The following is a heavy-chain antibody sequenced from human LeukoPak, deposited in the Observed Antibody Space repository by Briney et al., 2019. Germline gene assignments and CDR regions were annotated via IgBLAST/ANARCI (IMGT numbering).Heavy chain of an antibody. D-gene: IGHD3-10*01. CDR3: AAPLMVRGAYDAFDI. CDR2: IIPFFGTA. Sequence: ASVKVSCTASGGTFGSYAISWVRQAPGQGLEWMGGIIPFFGTANYAQKFQGRVTITTDESPRTAYMELSRLRSPDTARHCIAAPLMVRGAYDAFDIWGQGTMVTVSS. J-gene: IGHJ3*02. CDR1: GGTFGSYA. V-gene: IGHV1-69*05.